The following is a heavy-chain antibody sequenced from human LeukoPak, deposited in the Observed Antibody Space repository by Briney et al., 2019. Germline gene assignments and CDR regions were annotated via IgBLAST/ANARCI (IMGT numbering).Heavy chain of an antibody. J-gene: IGHJ4*02. CDR3: ARARGSLPHCGGDCSTPFDF. V-gene: IGHV1-8*03. Sequence: GASVKVSCKASGYTFANYDITWVRQATGQGLEWMGWINPNSGNSGYAQKFQGRVTITRNTSIRTAYMELTSLTSEDTAVYYCARARGSLPHCGGDCSTPFDFWGQGTLVTVPS. CDR2: INPNSGNS. CDR1: GYTFANYD. D-gene: IGHD2-21*02.